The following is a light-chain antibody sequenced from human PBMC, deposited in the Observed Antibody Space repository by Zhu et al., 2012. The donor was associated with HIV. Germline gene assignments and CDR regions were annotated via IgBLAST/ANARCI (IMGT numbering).Light chain of an antibody. CDR2: GAS. Sequence: EIVLTQSPGTLSLSPGDRAALSCRASQSVSKNYLAWYQQTPGRAPRLLIYGASNRATGIPDRFSGSGSGADFTLIISRLEPEDFAVYYCQQYGSSPQTFGQGTRVEVK. CDR3: QQYGSSPQT. J-gene: IGKJ1*01. V-gene: IGKV3-20*01. CDR1: QSVSKNY.